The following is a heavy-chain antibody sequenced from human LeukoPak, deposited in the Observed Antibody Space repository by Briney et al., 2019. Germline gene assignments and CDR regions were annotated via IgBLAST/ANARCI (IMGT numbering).Heavy chain of an antibody. CDR1: GGSMTTDS. Sequence: PSETLSLTCTVSGGSMTTDSWNWIRLPAGKGLEWIGRISASGNTNYNPSLFTRVTISIDTSENQFSLKLKSVTAADRAVYFCARAPVQNLSFVGWFDSWGQGTLVSVSS. CDR3: ARAPVQNLSFVGWFDS. CDR2: ISASGNT. J-gene: IGHJ5*01. V-gene: IGHV4-4*07. D-gene: IGHD1-26*01.